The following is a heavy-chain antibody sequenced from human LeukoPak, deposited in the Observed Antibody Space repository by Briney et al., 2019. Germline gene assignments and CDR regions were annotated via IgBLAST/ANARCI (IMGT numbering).Heavy chain of an antibody. CDR2: INGDGSIT. CDR1: GLPFSSYW. V-gene: IGHV3-74*01. CDR3: ARDFNDFWSAYYA. Sequence: GGALVLSCAAAGLPFSSYWMHWGRQAPGRGLVWVSRINGDGSITTYADPVKGRFTISRDNAKNTLYLQMNSLRVEDTAVYYCARDFNDFWSAYYAWGQGTLVTVSP. J-gene: IGHJ4*02. D-gene: IGHD3-3*01.